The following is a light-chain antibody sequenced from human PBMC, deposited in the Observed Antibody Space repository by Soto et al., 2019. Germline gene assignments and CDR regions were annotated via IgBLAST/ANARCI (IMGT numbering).Light chain of an antibody. CDR1: SSDVGSFNY. J-gene: IGLJ2*01. CDR3: SSYIPNIVI. V-gene: IGLV2-14*01. CDR2: EVT. Sequence: QSALTQPASVSGSLGQSITISCTGTSSDVGSFNYVSWYRQSPTKAPELIIYEVTNRPSGVSNRFSGSKSGNTASLTISGLHAEDESHYYCSSYIPNIVIFGGGTKLTVL.